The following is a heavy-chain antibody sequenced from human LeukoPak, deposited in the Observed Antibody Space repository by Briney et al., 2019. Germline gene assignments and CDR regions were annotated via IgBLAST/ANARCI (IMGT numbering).Heavy chain of an antibody. V-gene: IGHV1-69*05. J-gene: IGHJ3*02. D-gene: IGHD3-22*01. CDR3: AREDSNTYYYDTSGYPTGNAFDI. CDR2: IIPIFGTT. Sequence: SVKVSCKASGGTFSSYAINWVRQAPGQGLEWMGGIIPIFGTTNYAQKFQGRATITTDESTSTAYMELSSLRSEDTAVYYCAREDSNTYYYDTSGYPTGNAFDIWGQGTMDTVSS. CDR1: GGTFSSYA.